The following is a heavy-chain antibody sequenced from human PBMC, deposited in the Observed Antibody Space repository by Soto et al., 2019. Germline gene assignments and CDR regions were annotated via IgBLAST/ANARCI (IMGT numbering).Heavy chain of an antibody. CDR1: PDSITSSGYY. V-gene: IGHV4-39*01. D-gene: IGHD3-22*01. CDR3: VRHEVAVSGAYNMDV. Sequence: WETLSLTCTVSPDSITSSGYYWGWIRQTPGKGLEWIGSIYYNGTTYYNPSLKSRVFISVDTSKDQFSLRLKSVTVADTATFYCVRHEVAVSGAYNMDVWGRGTTVTVSS. J-gene: IGHJ6*02. CDR2: IYYNGTT.